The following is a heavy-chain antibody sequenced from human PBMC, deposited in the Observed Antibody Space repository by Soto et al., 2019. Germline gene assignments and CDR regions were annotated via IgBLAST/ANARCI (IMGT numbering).Heavy chain of an antibody. V-gene: IGHV4-39*01. CDR1: DGCSCRISYY. Sequence: CEPLSVTCSVSDGCSCRISYYWCWISQPPGKGLEWIGSIYYSGGTYYNPSLKSRVTISVDTSKNQFSLKLSSVTAADTAVYYCASRTYYDFWIGSRKPRNYYYYGMDVWGQGTTVTVSS. CDR2: IYYSGGT. D-gene: IGHD3-3*01. CDR3: ASRTYYDFWIGSRKPRNYYYYGMDV. J-gene: IGHJ6*02.